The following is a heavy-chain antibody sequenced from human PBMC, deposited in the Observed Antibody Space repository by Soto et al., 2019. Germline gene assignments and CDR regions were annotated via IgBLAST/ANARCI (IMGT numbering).Heavy chain of an antibody. D-gene: IGHD6-13*01. J-gene: IGHJ6*02. Sequence: VAPVKVSCKASGGTFSSYAISCVRQAPEQGLEWMGGIIPIFGTANYAQKFQGRVTITADKSTSTACMERSSLRSEDTAVYYCARGVGRIAAARLEGYYSGMGVWGQGTTVTVSS. CDR3: ARGVGRIAAARLEGYYSGMGV. CDR2: IIPIFGTA. CDR1: GGTFSSYA. V-gene: IGHV1-69*06.